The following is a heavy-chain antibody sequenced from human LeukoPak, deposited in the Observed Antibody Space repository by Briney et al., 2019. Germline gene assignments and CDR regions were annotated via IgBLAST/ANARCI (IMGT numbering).Heavy chain of an antibody. V-gene: IGHV1-69*05. CDR3: GGGYIVPPGYYYYYMDV. CDR1: GRTFSSYA. CDR2: IIPIFGTA. D-gene: IGHD1-26*01. Sequence: SVNVSCKASGRTFSSYAISWVRQAPGQGLEWMGGIIPIFGTANYAQKFQGRVTITTDESTSTAYMELSSLRSEDTAVYYCGGGYIVPPGYYYYYMDVWGKGTTVTVSS. J-gene: IGHJ6*03.